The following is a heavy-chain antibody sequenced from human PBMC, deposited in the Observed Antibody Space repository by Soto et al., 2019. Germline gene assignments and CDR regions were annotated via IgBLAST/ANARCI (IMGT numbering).Heavy chain of an antibody. CDR1: GGSFSSADYY. J-gene: IGHJ4*02. D-gene: IGHD3-9*01. V-gene: IGHV4-30-4*01. Sequence: SETLSLTCTVSGGSFSSADYYWTWIRQPPGKGLEWIGYIYYSGSTYYNPSLKSRVTISLDRSKNQFSLQLTSVTAADTAVYYCARTRWLHLRVDWYFDYWGQGTLVTVSS. CDR2: IYYSGST. CDR3: ARTRWLHLRVDWYFDY.